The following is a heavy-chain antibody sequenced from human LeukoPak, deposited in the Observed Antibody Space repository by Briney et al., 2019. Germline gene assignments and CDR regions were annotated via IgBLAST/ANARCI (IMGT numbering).Heavy chain of an antibody. V-gene: IGHV3-20*04. CDR2: INWSGRST. CDR1: GFTFDDYG. D-gene: IGHD2-21*02. Sequence: GGSLRLSCVGSGFTFDDYGMSWVRQAPGKGLEWVAGINWSGRSTGYGDTVKGRFTISRDNAKNSLYLQMNSLRAEDTALYYCARAWNCGGDCYSDYYYYMDVWGEGTTVTVSS. J-gene: IGHJ6*03. CDR3: ARAWNCGGDCYSDYYYYMDV.